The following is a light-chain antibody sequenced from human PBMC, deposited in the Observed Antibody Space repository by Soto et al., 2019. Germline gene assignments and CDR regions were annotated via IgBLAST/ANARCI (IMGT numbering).Light chain of an antibody. Sequence: AIRMTQSPSSFYASTGDRVTITCRARQGSSSYLALYQQKPGKAHKLLLYAASTLQSRVPSRFSVSGSGTDFTLTLSCLQSEDFATYYCQQYYSYPHPFGHANKLAIK. CDR1: QGSSSY. CDR3: QQYYSYPHP. CDR2: AAS. V-gene: IGKV1-8*01. J-gene: IGKJ2*01.